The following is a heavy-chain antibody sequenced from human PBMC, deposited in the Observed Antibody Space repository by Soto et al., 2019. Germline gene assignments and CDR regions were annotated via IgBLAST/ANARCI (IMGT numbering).Heavy chain of an antibody. CDR2: ISAYNGNT. CDR1: GYTFTSYG. CDR3: XXXXXXXXXXSFDY. Sequence: QVQLVQSGAEVKKPGASVKVSCKASGYTFTSYGIXXXXXXXXXXXXWMGWISAYNGNTNYAQKLQGRVTMTTDTXXXXXXXXXXXXXXXXXXXXXXXXXXXXXXXXSFDYWGQGTLVTVSS. V-gene: IGHV1-18*01. J-gene: IGHJ4*02.